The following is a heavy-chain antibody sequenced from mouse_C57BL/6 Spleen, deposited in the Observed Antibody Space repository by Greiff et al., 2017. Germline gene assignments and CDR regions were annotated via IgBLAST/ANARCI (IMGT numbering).Heavy chain of an antibody. D-gene: IGHD2-5*01. CDR2: ISSGSSTN. Sequence: DVQLQESGGGLVKPGGSLKLSCAASGFTFSDYGMHWVRQAPEKGLEWVAYISSGSSTNYYADTVKGRFTISRDNAKNTLFLQMTRLRSEDTAMYYCARKAYYSNYWYFDVWGTGTTVTVSS. J-gene: IGHJ1*03. CDR3: ARKAYYSNYWYFDV. V-gene: IGHV5-17*01. CDR1: GFTFSDYG.